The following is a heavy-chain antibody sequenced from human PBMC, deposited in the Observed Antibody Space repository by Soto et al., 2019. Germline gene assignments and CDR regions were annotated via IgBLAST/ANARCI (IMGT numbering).Heavy chain of an antibody. CDR1: GCSFTRYI. V-gene: IGHV1-69*08. CDR2: IKPIQGTA. D-gene: IGHD2-21*01. CDR3: AKSLVFVDHADMDV. Sequence: QVQLVQSGAEGKKPGSSVKVSCEASGCSFTRYIFTWVRQAPGQGREWMGRIKPIQGTANYALKFQDRVTITADKYTNTDYMELRSLRPEYTALYYCAKSLVFVDHADMDVWGKGTTVTVSS. J-gene: IGHJ6*03.